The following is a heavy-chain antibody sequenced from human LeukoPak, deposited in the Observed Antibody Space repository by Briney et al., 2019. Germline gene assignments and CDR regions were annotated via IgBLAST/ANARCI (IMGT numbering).Heavy chain of an antibody. Sequence: SQTLSLTCAVSGVSISSGGYSWSWIRQPPGKGLEWIVYIYHSGITYYNPSLKSRVTISVDRSKNQFSLKLSSVTAADTAVYYCAGASGYCSSTSCYDYYYYYGMDVWGQGTTVTVSS. CDR1: GVSISSGGYS. D-gene: IGHD2-2*01. V-gene: IGHV4-30-2*01. CDR3: AGASGYCSSTSCYDYYYYYGMDV. J-gene: IGHJ6*02. CDR2: IYHSGIT.